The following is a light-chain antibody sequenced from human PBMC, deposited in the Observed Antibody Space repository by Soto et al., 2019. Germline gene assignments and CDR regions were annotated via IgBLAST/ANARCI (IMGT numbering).Light chain of an antibody. CDR3: QHTYSSPRP. Sequence: DIQMTQSPSSLSASVRYRVTITCPASQSITKYLNWYRQKPGKAPELLIYGAATLQSGVPSRFSGSGSGTEFTLTISSLQPEDFATYYCQHTYSSPRPFGQRTKVDVK. CDR1: QSITKY. J-gene: IGKJ1*01. V-gene: IGKV1-39*01. CDR2: GAA.